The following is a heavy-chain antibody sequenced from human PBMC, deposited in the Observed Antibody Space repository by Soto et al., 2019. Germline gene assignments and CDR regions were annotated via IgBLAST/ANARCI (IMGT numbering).Heavy chain of an antibody. J-gene: IGHJ5*01. CDR2: IYHTGST. D-gene: IGHD6-13*01. CDR1: GASISSGSHY. V-gene: IGHV4-61*01. Sequence: QVRLQESGPGLVKPSETLSLTCTVSGASISSGSHYWSWIRQPPGKGLEWIGYIYHTGSTNYNPSLHSRVTMSVATSKNQFSLTLNSVTAADTAVYYCTRGGSIAAAVVDSWGQGTLVTVSS. CDR3: TRGGSIAAAVVDS.